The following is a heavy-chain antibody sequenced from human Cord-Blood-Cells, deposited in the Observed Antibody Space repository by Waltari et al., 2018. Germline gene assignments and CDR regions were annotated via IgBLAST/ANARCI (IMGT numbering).Heavy chain of an antibody. D-gene: IGHD7-27*01. Sequence: EVQLVESGGGLVKPGGSLRLSCAASGFTFSNAWMSWVRQAPGKGLEWVGRSKSKTDGGTTDYAAPVKDRFTISRDDSKNTLYLQMNSLKTEDTAVYYCTSNWGSDYWGQGTLVTVSS. J-gene: IGHJ4*02. CDR1: GFTFSNAW. CDR3: TSNWGSDY. CDR2: SKSKTDGGTT. V-gene: IGHV3-15*01.